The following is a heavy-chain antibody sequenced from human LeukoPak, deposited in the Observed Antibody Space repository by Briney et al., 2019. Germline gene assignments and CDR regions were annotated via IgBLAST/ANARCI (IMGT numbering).Heavy chain of an antibody. CDR3: ARDKLGLGELSLYDQ. J-gene: IGHJ5*02. V-gene: IGHV1-2*02. CDR1: GYTFTSYY. CDR2: MNPNSGGT. Sequence: AASVKVSCKASGYTFTSYYMHWVRQAPGQGLEWMGWMNPNSGGTKYAQKFQGRVTMTRDTSISTAYMELSRLRSDDTAMYYCARDKLGLGELSLYDQWGQGTLVTVFS. D-gene: IGHD3-16*02.